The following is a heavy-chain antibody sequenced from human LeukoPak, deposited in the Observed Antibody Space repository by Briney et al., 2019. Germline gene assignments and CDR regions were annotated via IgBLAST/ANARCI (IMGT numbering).Heavy chain of an antibody. CDR1: GFTVSSNY. CDR3: ARGRSSTNFFDY. D-gene: IGHD2-2*01. V-gene: IGHV3-66*01. J-gene: IGHJ4*02. CDR2: MYTGGNT. Sequence: GGSLRLSCAASGFTVSSNYMGWVRQVPGKGPEWVSVMYTGGNTYYADSAKGRFTISRDSSKNTLDLQMNSLRAEDTAVYYCARGRSSTNFFDYWGQGTLVTVSS.